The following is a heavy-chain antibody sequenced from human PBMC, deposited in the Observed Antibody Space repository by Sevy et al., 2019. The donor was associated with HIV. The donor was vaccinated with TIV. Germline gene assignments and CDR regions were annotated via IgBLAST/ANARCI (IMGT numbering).Heavy chain of an antibody. CDR1: GFTFNSYP. Sequence: GGSLRLSCAASGFTFNSYPMHWVRQASGKGLEWVAVISYDGSNKYCADSVKGRFTISRDNSKNTMYLQMSSLRAEDTAVYYCAIDRVFMIGDAMDVWGQGTTVTVSS. CDR2: ISYDGSNK. V-gene: IGHV3-30*04. D-gene: IGHD3-22*01. CDR3: AIDRVFMIGDAMDV. J-gene: IGHJ6*02.